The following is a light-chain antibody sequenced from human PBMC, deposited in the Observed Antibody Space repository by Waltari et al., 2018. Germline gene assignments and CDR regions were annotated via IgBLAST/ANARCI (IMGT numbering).Light chain of an antibody. CDR3: CSYAGSRTYV. CDR1: SSDVGNFNL. Sequence: QSALTQPASVSGSPGQSITIPCPGTSSDVGNFNLFSWYQQHPGKVPKLIIYEVSKRPSGVSNHFSGSKSGNTASLTISGLRAEDEADYYCCSYAGSRTYVFGTGTKVTVL. J-gene: IGLJ1*01. V-gene: IGLV2-23*02. CDR2: EVS.